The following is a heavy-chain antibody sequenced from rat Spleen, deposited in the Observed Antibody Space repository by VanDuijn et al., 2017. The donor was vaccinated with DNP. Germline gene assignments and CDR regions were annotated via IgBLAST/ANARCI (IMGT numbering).Heavy chain of an antibody. CDR3: ARGGRSYFDY. J-gene: IGHJ2*01. CDR1: GITFSDYN. V-gene: IGHV5S23*01. Sequence: EVQLVESGGGLVEPGRSLKVSCAASGITFSDYNMAWVRQAPGKGLEWVASINTDGGSTYYPDSVKGRFTISRDNAENTVYLQMNSLRSEDTATYYCARGGRSYFDYWGQGVMVTVSS. CDR2: INTDGGST. D-gene: IGHD1-11*01.